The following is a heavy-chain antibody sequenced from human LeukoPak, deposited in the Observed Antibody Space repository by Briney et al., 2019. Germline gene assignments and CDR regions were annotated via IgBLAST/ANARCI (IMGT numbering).Heavy chain of an antibody. CDR2: ILPIFGTA. J-gene: IGHJ4*02. D-gene: IGHD3-10*01. V-gene: IGHV1-69*13. Sequence: ASVKVSCKASGGTLSRYAISWVRQAPGQGLEWMGGILPIFGTANYVQKFQGRVTITADEPTSTAYMELSRLRSDDTAVYYCARARKKFRGVIIEVYFDYWGQGTLVTVSS. CDR3: ARARKKFRGVIIEVYFDY. CDR1: GGTLSRYA.